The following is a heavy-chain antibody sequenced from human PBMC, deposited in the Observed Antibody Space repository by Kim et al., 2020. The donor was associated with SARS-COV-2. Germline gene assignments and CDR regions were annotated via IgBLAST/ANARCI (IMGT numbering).Heavy chain of an antibody. D-gene: IGHD3-9*01. Sequence: SVKVSCKASGGTFSSYAISWVRQAPGQGLEWMGGIIPIFGTANYAQKFQGRVTITADESTSTAYMELSSLRSEDTAVYYCARGKGNDWLLLRYYYYGMDVWGQGTTVTVSS. J-gene: IGHJ6*02. V-gene: IGHV1-69*13. CDR3: ARGKGNDWLLLRYYYYGMDV. CDR2: IIPIFGTA. CDR1: GGTFSSYA.